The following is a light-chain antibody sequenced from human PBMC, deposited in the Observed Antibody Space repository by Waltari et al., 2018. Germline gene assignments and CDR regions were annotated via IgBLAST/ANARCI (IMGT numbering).Light chain of an antibody. Sequence: SYDLTQSPSASVSPGQTASITCSGDELEKKYVCWYQQKPGQSPVLVIYQDVRRPSEIPERFSGSNSGNTATLTISGTQPMDEADYYCQAWDSGVAGVFGTGTKVTVL. CDR1: ELEKKY. V-gene: IGLV3-1*01. J-gene: IGLJ1*01. CDR2: QDV. CDR3: QAWDSGVAGV.